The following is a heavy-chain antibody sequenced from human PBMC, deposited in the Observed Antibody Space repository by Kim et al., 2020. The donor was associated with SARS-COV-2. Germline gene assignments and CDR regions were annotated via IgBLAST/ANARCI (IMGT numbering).Heavy chain of an antibody. CDR1: GFTFSSYS. CDR2: ISSSSSYI. D-gene: IGHD2-8*02. CDR3: ARDGGYCTGGVCYTRDDYFDY. J-gene: IGHJ4*02. V-gene: IGHV3-21*01. Sequence: GSLRLSCAASGFTFSSYSMNWVRQAPGKGLEWVSSISSSSSYIYYADSVKGRFTISRDNAKNSLYLQMNSLRAEDTAVYYCARDGGYCTGGVCYTRDDYFDYWGQGTLVTVSS.